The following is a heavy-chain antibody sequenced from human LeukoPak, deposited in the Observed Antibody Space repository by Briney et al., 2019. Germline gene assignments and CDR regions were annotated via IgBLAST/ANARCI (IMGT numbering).Heavy chain of an antibody. J-gene: IGHJ4*02. CDR3: ARGVYTMIVVVPFDY. CDR1: GYTFTGYY. Sequence: ASVKVSCKASGYTFTGYYMHWVRQAPGQGLEWMGRINSNSGGTNYAQKFQGRVTMTRDTSISTAYMELSRLRSDDTAVYYCARGVYTMIVVVPFDYWGQGTLVTVSS. CDR2: INSNSGGT. D-gene: IGHD3-22*01. V-gene: IGHV1-2*06.